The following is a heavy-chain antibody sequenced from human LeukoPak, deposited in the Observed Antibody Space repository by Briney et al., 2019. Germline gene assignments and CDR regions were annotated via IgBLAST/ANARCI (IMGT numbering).Heavy chain of an antibody. CDR1: GYTFTSYG. D-gene: IGHD5-18*01. CDR3: ARARGDTAMDYYFDY. J-gene: IGHJ4*02. V-gene: IGHV1-18*01. Sequence: ASVKVSCKASGYTFTSYGISWVRQAPGQGLEWMGWISAYNGNTNYAQKLQGRVTMTTDTSTSTAYMELRSLRSDDTAVYYCARARGDTAMDYYFDYWGQGTLVTVSS. CDR2: ISAYNGNT.